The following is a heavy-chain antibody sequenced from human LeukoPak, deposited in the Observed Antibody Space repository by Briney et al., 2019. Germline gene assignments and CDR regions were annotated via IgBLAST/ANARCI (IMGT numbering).Heavy chain of an antibody. J-gene: IGHJ3*02. CDR1: GYSISSGYY. CDR2: IYYSGST. D-gene: IGHD3-22*01. V-gene: IGHV4-61*01. Sequence: PSETLSLTCTVSGYSISSGYYWGWIRQPPGKGLEWIGYIYYSGSTNYNPSLKSRVTISVDTSKHQFSLKLSSVTAADTAVYYCAREVGGILNYYDSSGYYYGAFDIWGQGTMVTVSS. CDR3: AREVGGILNYYDSSGYYYGAFDI.